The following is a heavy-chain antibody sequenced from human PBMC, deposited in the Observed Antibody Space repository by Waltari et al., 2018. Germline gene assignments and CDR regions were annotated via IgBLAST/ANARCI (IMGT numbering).Heavy chain of an antibody. CDR3: TTQVRGVPTGDYYYYGMDV. CDR2: IKSKTDGGTT. D-gene: IGHD3-10*01. V-gene: IGHV3-15*07. CDR1: GFTFSNAW. J-gene: IGHJ6*02. Sequence: EVQLVESGGGLVKPGGSLRLSCAASGFTFSNAWMNWVRQAPGKVLEWVGRIKSKTDGGTTDYAAPVKGRFTISRDDSKNTLYLQMNSLKTEDTAVYYCTTQVRGVPTGDYYYYGMDVWGQGP.